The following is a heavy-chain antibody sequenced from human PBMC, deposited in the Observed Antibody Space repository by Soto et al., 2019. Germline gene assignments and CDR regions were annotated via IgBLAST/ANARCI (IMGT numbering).Heavy chain of an antibody. CDR1: GFTFTSSA. V-gene: IGHV1-58*01. CDR3: AAGTPSYYYGMDV. CDR2: IVVGSGNT. Sequence: QMQLVQSGPEVKKPGTSVKVSCKASGFTFTSSAVQWVRQARGQRLEWIGWIVVGSGNTNYAQKFQERVTITRDMSTSTAYMELSSLRSEDTAVYYCAAGTPSYYYGMDVWGQGTTVTVSS. J-gene: IGHJ6*02.